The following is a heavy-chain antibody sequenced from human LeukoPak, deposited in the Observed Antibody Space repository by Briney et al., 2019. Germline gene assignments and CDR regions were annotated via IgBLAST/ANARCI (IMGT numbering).Heavy chain of an antibody. CDR1: GFTFNSYA. CDR2: IWYDGSNK. CDR3: GRDERGYYNSSGFYGAIDF. J-gene: IGHJ4*02. V-gene: IGHV3-33*01. Sequence: GRSLRLSCAASGFTFNSYAMHWVRQAPGKGLEWVAFIWYDGSNKYYADPVKGRFTFSRDNSKNTVYLQMNSLRAEDTAVYYCGRDERGYYNSSGFYGAIDFWGQGTLVTVSS. D-gene: IGHD3-22*01.